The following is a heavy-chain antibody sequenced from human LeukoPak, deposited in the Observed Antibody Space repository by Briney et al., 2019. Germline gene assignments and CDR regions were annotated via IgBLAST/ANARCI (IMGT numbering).Heavy chain of an antibody. CDR2: ISYDGSNK. Sequence: GGSLRLSCAASGFTFSSYGMHWVRQAPGKGLEWVAVISYDGSNKYYADSVKGRFTISRDNSKNTLHLQMISLRAEDTAVYYCARDQGAWGYGYNFDYWGQGTLVTVSS. D-gene: IGHD3-16*01. V-gene: IGHV3-30*03. CDR3: ARDQGAWGYGYNFDY. J-gene: IGHJ4*02. CDR1: GFTFSSYG.